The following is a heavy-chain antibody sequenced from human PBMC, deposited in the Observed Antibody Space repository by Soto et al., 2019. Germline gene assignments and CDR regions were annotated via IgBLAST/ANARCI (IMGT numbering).Heavy chain of an antibody. D-gene: IGHD3-16*02. Sequence: QVQLVQSGAEVKKPGSSVKVSCKASGGTFSSYAISWVRQAPGQGLEWMGGIIPIFGTANYAQKFQGRVTITADESTSTAYMELSSLRSEDTAVYYCAREGGYYDYVCGSYPLDYWGQGTLVTVSS. CDR1: GGTFSSYA. J-gene: IGHJ4*02. V-gene: IGHV1-69*01. CDR3: AREGGYYDYVCGSYPLDY. CDR2: IIPIFGTA.